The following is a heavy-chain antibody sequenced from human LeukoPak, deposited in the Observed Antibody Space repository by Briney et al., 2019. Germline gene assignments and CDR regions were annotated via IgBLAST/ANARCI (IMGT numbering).Heavy chain of an antibody. D-gene: IGHD3-10*01. J-gene: IGHJ6*03. CDR3: AKDPGSMVRGFYMDV. CDR2: IQNDGSIK. Sequence: GGSPRLSCAASGITFSNYDMHWVRQAPGKGLEWVAYIQNDGSIKYYADSLKGRFTISRDNSKNTVYLQMNSLRPEDTAVYYCAKDPGSMVRGFYMDVWGKGTTVTVSS. V-gene: IGHV3-30*02. CDR1: GITFSNYD.